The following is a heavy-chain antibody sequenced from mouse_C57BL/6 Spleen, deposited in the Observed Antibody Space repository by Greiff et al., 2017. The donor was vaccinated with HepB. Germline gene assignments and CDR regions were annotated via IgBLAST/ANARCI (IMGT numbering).Heavy chain of an antibody. CDR3: TTRDYYGSSQFAY. D-gene: IGHD1-1*01. Sequence: EVQLQQSGAELVRPGASVKLSCTASGFNIKDDYMHWVKQRPEQGLEWIGWIDPENGDTEYASKFQGKATITADTSSNPAYLQLSSLTSEDTAVYYCTTRDYYGSSQFAYWGQGTLVTVSA. V-gene: IGHV14-4*01. CDR1: GFNIKDDY. CDR2: IDPENGDT. J-gene: IGHJ3*01.